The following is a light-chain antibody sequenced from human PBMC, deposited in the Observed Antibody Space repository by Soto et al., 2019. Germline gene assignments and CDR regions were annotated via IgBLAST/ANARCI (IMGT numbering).Light chain of an antibody. Sequence: QSALTQPASVSGSPGQSITISCTGTSSDVGGYNYVSWYQQHPGKAPKVMIYDVSNRPSGVSNRFSGSTSGNTASLSISGLQAEDDADYCSSSYTSSSTLVVFGGGTKLTVL. V-gene: IGLV2-14*01. CDR3: SSYTSSSTLVV. CDR1: SSDVGGYNY. CDR2: DVS. J-gene: IGLJ2*01.